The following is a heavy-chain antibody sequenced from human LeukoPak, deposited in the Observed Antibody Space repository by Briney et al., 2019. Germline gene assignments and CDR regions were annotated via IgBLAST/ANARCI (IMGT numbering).Heavy chain of an antibody. Sequence: ASVKVSFKASGYTFTSYDINWVRQATGQGLEWMGWMNPNSGNTGYAQKFQGRVTMTRNTFISEAYMEMSSLKSEDTAVYYCARFSCSVWTGYRYYFDYWGQGTLVTVSS. J-gene: IGHJ4*02. CDR1: GYTFTSYD. CDR3: ARFSCSVWTGYRYYFDY. D-gene: IGHD3/OR15-3a*01. V-gene: IGHV1-8*01. CDR2: MNPNSGNT.